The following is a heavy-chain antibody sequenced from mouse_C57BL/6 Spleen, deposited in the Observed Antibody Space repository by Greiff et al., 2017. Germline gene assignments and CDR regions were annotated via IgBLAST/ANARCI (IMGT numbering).Heavy chain of an antibody. D-gene: IGHD2-4*01. Sequence: QVQLQQPGAELVKPGASVKLSCKASGYTFTSYWMHWVKQRPGQGLEWIGMIHPNSGSTNYNEKFKSKATLTVDKSSSTAYMPLSSLTSEDSSVYYCARGGFGDYAWFAYWGQGTLGTVSA. CDR3: ARGGFGDYAWFAY. CDR1: GYTFTSYW. V-gene: IGHV1-64*01. J-gene: IGHJ3*01. CDR2: IHPNSGST.